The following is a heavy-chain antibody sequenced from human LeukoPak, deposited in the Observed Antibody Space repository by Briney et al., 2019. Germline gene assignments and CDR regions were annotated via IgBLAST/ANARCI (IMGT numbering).Heavy chain of an antibody. D-gene: IGHD2-15*01. Sequence: GGSLRLSCATSGFTFSSYSMNWVRQAPGKGLEWVSSISSSSSYIYYADSVKGRFTISRDNAKNSLYLQMNSLRAEDTAVYYCAKSGLNRFDYWGQGTLVTVSS. CDR3: AKSGLNRFDY. CDR2: ISSSSSYI. CDR1: GFTFSSYS. V-gene: IGHV3-21*04. J-gene: IGHJ4*02.